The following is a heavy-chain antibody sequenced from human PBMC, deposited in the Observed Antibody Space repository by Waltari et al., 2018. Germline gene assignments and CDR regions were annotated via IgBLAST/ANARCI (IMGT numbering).Heavy chain of an antibody. J-gene: IGHJ6*02. CDR2: IYQDGTVT. CDR1: GFTFSRFW. CDR3: VRDDDGSVGAV. Sequence: EVQLVESGGGLVQPGGSLRLSCAASGFTFSRFWMSWVRQAPGKGVEWVANIYQDGTVTNYVDSVKGRFTTSRDNARNSLYLQMNSLRVDDTAVYYCVRDDDGSVGAVWGQGTTVTVSS. V-gene: IGHV3-7*01. D-gene: IGHD1-26*01.